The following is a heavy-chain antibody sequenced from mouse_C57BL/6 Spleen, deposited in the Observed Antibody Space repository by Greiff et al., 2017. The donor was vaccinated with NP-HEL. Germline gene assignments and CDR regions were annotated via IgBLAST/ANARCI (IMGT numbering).Heavy chain of an antibody. CDR3: TTQATAAMDY. CDR2: IDPENGDT. Sequence: EVKVVESGAELVRPGASVKLSCTASGFNIKDDYMHWVKQRPEQGLEWIGWIDPENGDTEYASKFQGKATITADTSSNTAYLQLSSLTSEDTAVYYCTTQATAAMDYWGQGTSVTVSS. D-gene: IGHD3-2*02. V-gene: IGHV14-4*01. J-gene: IGHJ4*01. CDR1: GFNIKDDY.